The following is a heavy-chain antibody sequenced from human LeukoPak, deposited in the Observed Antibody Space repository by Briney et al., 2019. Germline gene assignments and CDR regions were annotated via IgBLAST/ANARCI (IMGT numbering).Heavy chain of an antibody. CDR2: IDPNSGGT. D-gene: IGHD3-22*01. V-gene: IGHV1-2*02. CDR3: ARNDGGDSRGYNTIDY. CDR1: GYTFTGYH. J-gene: IGHJ4*02. Sequence: ASVKVSCKACGYTFTGYHMHWVRQAPGQGLEWMGRIDPNSGGTNHAQKFQGRVTMTRDMSISTAYMELRRLRSDDTAVYYCARNDGGDSRGYNTIDYWGQGTLVTVSS.